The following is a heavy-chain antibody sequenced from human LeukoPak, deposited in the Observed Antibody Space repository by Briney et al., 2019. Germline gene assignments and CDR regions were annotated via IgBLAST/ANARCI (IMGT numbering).Heavy chain of an antibody. CDR3: ARGPTISETGYFDY. CDR2: VNHRGDT. D-gene: IGHD1-1*01. CDR1: GGSFTGSY. Sequence: SETLSLTCAVHGGSFTGSYWSRIRQSPGKGLQWIAEVNHRGDTNYNPSVKGRVTISVDTSKNQFSLKVTSLTAADTAVYYCARGPTISETGYFDYWGQGTLVTVSS. J-gene: IGHJ4*03. V-gene: IGHV4-34*01.